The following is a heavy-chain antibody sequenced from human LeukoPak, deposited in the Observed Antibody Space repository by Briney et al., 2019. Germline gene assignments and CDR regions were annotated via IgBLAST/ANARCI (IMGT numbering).Heavy chain of an antibody. J-gene: IGHJ4*02. D-gene: IGHD6-6*01. CDR2: IRYDGSNK. Sequence: PGGSLRLPCAASGFTFSSYGMHWVRQAPGKGLEWVAFIRYDGSNKYYADSVKGRFTISRDNSKNTLYLQMNSLRAEDTAVYYCAKANIAARSAPLDCWGQGTLVTVSS. V-gene: IGHV3-30*02. CDR1: GFTFSSYG. CDR3: AKANIAARSAPLDC.